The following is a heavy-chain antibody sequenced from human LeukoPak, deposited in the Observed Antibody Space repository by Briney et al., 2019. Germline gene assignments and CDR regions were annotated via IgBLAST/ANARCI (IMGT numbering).Heavy chain of an antibody. V-gene: IGHV1-69*13. Sequence: ATVKVSCKASGGTFSSYAISWVRQAPGQGLEWMGGIIPIFGTANYAQKFQGRVTITADESTSTAYMELSSLRSEDTAVYYCARDHETAFDIWGQGTMVTVSS. CDR2: IIPIFGTA. CDR1: GGTFSSYA. CDR3: ARDHETAFDI. J-gene: IGHJ3*02.